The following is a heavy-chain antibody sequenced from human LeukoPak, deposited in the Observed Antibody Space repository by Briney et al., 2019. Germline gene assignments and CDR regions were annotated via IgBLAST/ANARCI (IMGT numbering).Heavy chain of an antibody. CDR2: LQTDASE. V-gene: IGHV3-30*02. D-gene: IGHD6-19*01. CDR3: AKDIWRAVPGSQSFDF. Sequence: PGGSLRLSCAASRFTISTCGMHWVRQAPGKRLEWVAFLQTDASEYYADSVKGRFTISRDNCKNTLYLQMTSLTTEDTAIYYCAKDIWRAVPGSQSFDFWGQGTLVTVSS. CDR1: RFTISTCG. J-gene: IGHJ4*02.